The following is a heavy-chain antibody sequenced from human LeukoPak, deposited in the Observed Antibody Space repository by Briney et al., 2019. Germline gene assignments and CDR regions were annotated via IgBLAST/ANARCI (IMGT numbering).Heavy chain of an antibody. CDR1: GFTFSSYA. J-gene: IGHJ4*02. CDR3: ARESYYDSSGYSGYFDY. D-gene: IGHD3-22*01. CDR2: ISYDGSNK. V-gene: IGHV3-30-3*01. Sequence: GGSLRLSCAASGFTFSSYAMHWVRQAPGKGLEWVAVISYDGSNKYYADSVKGRFTISRDNSKNTLYLQMNSLRAEDMAVYYCARESYYDSSGYSGYFDYWGQGTLVTVSS.